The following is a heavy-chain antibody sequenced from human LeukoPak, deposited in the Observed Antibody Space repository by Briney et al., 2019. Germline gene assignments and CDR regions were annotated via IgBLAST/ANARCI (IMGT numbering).Heavy chain of an antibody. J-gene: IGHJ6*02. Sequence: GESLKISCEGSGYRFGNRCIAWVRQMPGKGLGWMGIIDPDVSDTTYNPSFEGQVTISADTSISTAYLQWSSLKASDTAMYYCARGAYGSGSSYNYYGMDVWGQGTTVTVSS. CDR1: GYRFGNRC. CDR2: IDPDVSDT. V-gene: IGHV5-51*01. CDR3: ARGAYGSGSSYNYYGMDV. D-gene: IGHD3-10*01.